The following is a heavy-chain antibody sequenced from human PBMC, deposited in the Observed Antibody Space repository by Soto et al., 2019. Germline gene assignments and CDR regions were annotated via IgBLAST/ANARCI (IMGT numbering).Heavy chain of an antibody. J-gene: IGHJ4*02. CDR1: GGSISSSNW. V-gene: IGHV4-4*02. Sequence: QVQLQESGPGLVKPSGTLSLTCAVSGGSISSSNWWSWVRQPPGKGLEWIGEIYHSGSTNYNPSLKRRVTISVDKSKIQCSLTLSSVTAADTAVYYCARDQGEGGSGSYYIGYWGQGTLVTVSS. CDR2: IYHSGST. CDR3: ARDQGEGGSGSYYIGY. D-gene: IGHD3-10*01.